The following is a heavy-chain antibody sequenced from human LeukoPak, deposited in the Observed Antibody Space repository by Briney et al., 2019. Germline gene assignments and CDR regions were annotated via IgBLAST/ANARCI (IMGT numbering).Heavy chain of an antibody. Sequence: GGALRLTCTVSGCPFSESWMYWVRQAPGKGLEGVANIKKDGTGISYVDSVRGRFIISRDNARNSLYLQMDSLRVEDTAVYFCAGGNAMEVWGKGTAVTVSS. CDR1: GCPFSESW. J-gene: IGHJ6*03. CDR3: AGGNAMEV. V-gene: IGHV3-7*03. D-gene: IGHD1-1*01. CDR2: IKKDGTGI.